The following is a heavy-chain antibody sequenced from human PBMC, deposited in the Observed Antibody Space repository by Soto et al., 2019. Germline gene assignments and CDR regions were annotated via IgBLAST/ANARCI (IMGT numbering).Heavy chain of an antibody. CDR3: ARGDYDLLTAYYILPQYNWFDP. V-gene: IGHV1-3*01. J-gene: IGHJ5*02. Sequence: GASVKVSCKASGYTFTSYAMHWVRQAPGQRLEWMGWINAGNGNTKYSQKFQGRVTITRDTSASTAYMELSSLRSEDTAIYYCARGDYDLLTAYYILPQYNWFDPWGQGTLVTVSS. D-gene: IGHD3-9*01. CDR2: INAGNGNT. CDR1: GYTFTSYA.